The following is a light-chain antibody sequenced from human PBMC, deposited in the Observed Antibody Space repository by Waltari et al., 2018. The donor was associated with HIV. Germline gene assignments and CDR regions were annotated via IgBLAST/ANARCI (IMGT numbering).Light chain of an antibody. CDR1: PSNIGGHS. V-gene: IGLV1-44*01. CDR2: NND. CDR3: ATWDDTMSVV. Sequence: SLLTQPPSVSGAPGQRVNISCSGAPSNIGGHSVNWYRQLPGTAPILLIYNNDQRPSSVPVRFSGSKSATSASLVISGLQSDDEADYYCATWDDTMSVVFGGGTRLTVL. J-gene: IGLJ2*01.